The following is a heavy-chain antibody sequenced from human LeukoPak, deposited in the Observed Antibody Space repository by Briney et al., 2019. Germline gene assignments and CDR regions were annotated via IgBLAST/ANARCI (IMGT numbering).Heavy chain of an antibody. V-gene: IGHV4-4*07. J-gene: IGHJ4*02. Sequence: PSETLSLTCTISTISSASSSNYYWSWIRQPAGKGLEWIGRIYTSGTTNYNPSLKGRVTLSLDTSKNQFSLKVTSVTAADTAVYYCGTDVARGSFTMTRGVPAFFDSWGQGTLVTVSS. CDR1: TISSASSSNYY. CDR3: GTDVARGSFTMTRGVPAFFDS. D-gene: IGHD3-10*01. CDR2: IYTSGTT.